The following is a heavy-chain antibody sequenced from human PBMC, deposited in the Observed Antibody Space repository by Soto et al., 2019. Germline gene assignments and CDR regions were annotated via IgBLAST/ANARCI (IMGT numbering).Heavy chain of an antibody. CDR3: ARGFAHDYRNHYYYYYMDV. D-gene: IGHD4-4*01. V-gene: IGHV4-59*01. CDR1: GGSISPYY. Sequence: SETLSLTCTVSGGSISPYYWSWIRQPPGKGLEWIGYIYYSGSTNYNPSLKSRVTISVDTSKNQFSLKLSSVTAADTAVYYCARGFAHDYRNHYYYYYMDVWGKGTTVTVSS. CDR2: IYYSGST. J-gene: IGHJ6*03.